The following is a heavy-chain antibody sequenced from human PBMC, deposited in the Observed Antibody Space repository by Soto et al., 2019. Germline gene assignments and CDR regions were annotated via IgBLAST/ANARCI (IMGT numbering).Heavy chain of an antibody. CDR1: GGTFSSYS. CDR3: ARDGGRHSGGIDY. Sequence: QVQLVQSGAEVKKPGSSVKVSCKASGGTFSSYSINWVRQAPGQGLEWMGEIIPIFGTANYAQKFQGRVTITADEATSTAYMELSSMRSEDTAVYYCARDGGRHSGGIDYWGQGTLVTVS. J-gene: IGHJ4*02. V-gene: IGHV1-69*01. CDR2: IIPIFGTA. D-gene: IGHD1-26*01.